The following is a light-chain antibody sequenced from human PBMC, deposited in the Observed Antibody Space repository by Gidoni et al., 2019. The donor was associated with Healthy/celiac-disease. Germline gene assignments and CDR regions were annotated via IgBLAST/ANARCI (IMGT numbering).Light chain of an antibody. Sequence: ELVFTQSPATLSLSPGERATLSCRASQSVSSYLAWYQQKPGQAPRLLIYDASNRATGIPARFSGSGSGTDFTLTISSLEPEDFAVYYCQQRSNWRITFGQGTRLEIK. V-gene: IGKV3-11*01. CDR3: QQRSNWRIT. CDR2: DAS. J-gene: IGKJ5*01. CDR1: QSVSSY.